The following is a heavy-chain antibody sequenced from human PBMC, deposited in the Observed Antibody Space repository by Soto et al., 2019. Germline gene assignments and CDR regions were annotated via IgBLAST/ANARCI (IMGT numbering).Heavy chain of an antibody. V-gene: IGHV3-23*01. CDR1: GFTFSSYV. D-gene: IGHD6-13*01. J-gene: IGHJ4*02. CDR2: ISGSGGST. CDR3: AKDRRYSSSWYQGLDY. Sequence: GGSLRLSCAASGFTFSSYVMSWVRQAPGKGLEWVSAISGSGGSTYYADSVKGRFTISRDNSKNTLYLQMNSLRAEDTAVYYCAKDRRYSSSWYQGLDYWGQGTLVTVSS.